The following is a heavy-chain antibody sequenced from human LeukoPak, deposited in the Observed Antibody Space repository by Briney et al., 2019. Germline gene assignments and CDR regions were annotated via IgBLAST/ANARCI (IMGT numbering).Heavy chain of an antibody. D-gene: IGHD4-23*01. CDR2: ISDSVTST. Sequence: QPGGSLRLSCAAPGFTFSSYGMSWVRQAPGKGLEWVSAISDSVTSTYYADSVKGRFTISRANSKNTLYLQMNSLRAEDTAVYYCAKRSDYGVNSNYFDYWGQGTLVTVSS. V-gene: IGHV3-23*01. CDR1: GFTFSSYG. CDR3: AKRSDYGVNSNYFDY. J-gene: IGHJ4*02.